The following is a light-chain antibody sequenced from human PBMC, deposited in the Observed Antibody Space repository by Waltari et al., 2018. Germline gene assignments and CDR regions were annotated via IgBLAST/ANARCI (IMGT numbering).Light chain of an antibody. Sequence: ETVVTQSPATLSVSPGERATLSCTTSQSIGSRLAWYQQKPGPAPRLLIYRASTRATGIPARFSGSGSETEFTLTISSLQSEDFAVYYCQQYNNWPPGTFGQGTKVEI. J-gene: IGKJ1*01. CDR1: QSIGSR. CDR2: RAS. CDR3: QQYNNWPPGT. V-gene: IGKV3-15*01.